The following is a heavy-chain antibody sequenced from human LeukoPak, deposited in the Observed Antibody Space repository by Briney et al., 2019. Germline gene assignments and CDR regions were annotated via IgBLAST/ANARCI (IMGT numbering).Heavy chain of an antibody. Sequence: GGSLILSCAASGFTFSSYAMSWVRQAPGKGLEWVSVISVSGTSTYYADSVKGRFTISRDNSKNTLYLQMNSLRAEDTAVYYCAKATGSSWPDYWGQGTLVTVSS. V-gene: IGHV3-23*01. J-gene: IGHJ4*02. CDR2: ISVSGTST. CDR3: AKATGSSWPDY. CDR1: GFTFSSYA. D-gene: IGHD6-13*01.